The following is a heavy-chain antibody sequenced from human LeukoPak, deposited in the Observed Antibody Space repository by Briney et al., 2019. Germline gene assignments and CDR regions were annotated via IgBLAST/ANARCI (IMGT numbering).Heavy chain of an antibody. CDR1: GFTFSSYG. CDR2: ISYDGSNE. Sequence: PGRSLRLSCAASGFTFSSYGMHWVRPAPGKGRWWVAVISYDGSNEYYAGSVKGRFTISRDNSKNTLYLQMSSLRAEDTAVYFCAKNHFDSSGSYSDSWGQGVLVTVSS. D-gene: IGHD3-22*01. J-gene: IGHJ4*02. V-gene: IGHV3-30*18. CDR3: AKNHFDSSGSYSDS.